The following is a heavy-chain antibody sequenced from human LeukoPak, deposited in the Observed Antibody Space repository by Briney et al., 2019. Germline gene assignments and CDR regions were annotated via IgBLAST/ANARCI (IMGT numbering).Heavy chain of an antibody. CDR1: GFSFTNYA. CDR3: TRVAQSGPTGWFDP. V-gene: IGHV3-21*01. J-gene: IGHJ5*02. CDR2: ISSTGSYI. Sequence: SGGSLRLSCAASGFSFTNYAMSWVRQAPGKGLEWVSSISSTGSYIYYADSVKGRFTISRDNPGNVMYLQMDSLRAEDTAVYYCTRVAQSGPTGWFDPWGQGTLVTVSS. D-gene: IGHD1-1*01.